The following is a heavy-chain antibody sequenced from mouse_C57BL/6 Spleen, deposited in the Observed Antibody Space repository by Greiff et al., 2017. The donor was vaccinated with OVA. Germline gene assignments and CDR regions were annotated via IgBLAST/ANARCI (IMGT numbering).Heavy chain of an antibody. Sequence: EVQLQQSGPELVKPGASVKISCKASGYSFTGYYMHWVKQSSEKSLEWIGEINPSTGGTSYNQKFKGKATLTVDKSSSTAYMQLKSLTSEDSAVYYCARGYGTLYAMDYWGQGTSVTVSS. V-gene: IGHV1-43*01. J-gene: IGHJ4*01. CDR3: ARGYGTLYAMDY. CDR1: GYSFTGYY. D-gene: IGHD1-1*02. CDR2: INPSTGGT.